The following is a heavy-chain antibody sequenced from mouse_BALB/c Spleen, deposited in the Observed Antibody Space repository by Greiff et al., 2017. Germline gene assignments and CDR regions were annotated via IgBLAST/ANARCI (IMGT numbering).Heavy chain of an antibody. CDR2: IDPANGNT. Sequence: VQLQQSGAELVKPGASVKLSCTASGFNIKDTYMHWVKQRPEQGLEWIGRIDPANGNTKYDPKFQGKATITADTSSNTAYLQLSSLTSEDTAVYYCARRGDYDGYWYFDVWGAGTTVTVSS. CDR1: GFNIKDTY. CDR3: ARRGDYDGYWYFDV. D-gene: IGHD2-4*01. V-gene: IGHV14-3*02. J-gene: IGHJ1*01.